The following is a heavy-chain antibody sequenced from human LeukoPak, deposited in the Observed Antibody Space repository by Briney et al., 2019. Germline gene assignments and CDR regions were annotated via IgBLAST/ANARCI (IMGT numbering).Heavy chain of an antibody. CDR3: ARASRLVRGVCFDY. D-gene: IGHD3-10*01. V-gene: IGHV3-48*03. J-gene: IGHJ4*02. CDR2: ISASGSTR. CDR1: GFTFHSYE. Sequence: PGGSLRLSCAASGFTFHSYEMNWVRQAPGKGLEWVSYISASGSTRYYADSVKGRLTISRDNAKNSLYLQMNSLRAEDTAVYYCARASRLVRGVCFDYWGQGTLVTVSS.